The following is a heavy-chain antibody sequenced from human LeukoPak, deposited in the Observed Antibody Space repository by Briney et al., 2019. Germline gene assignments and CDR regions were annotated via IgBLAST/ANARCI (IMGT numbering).Heavy chain of an antibody. J-gene: IGHJ4*02. Sequence: SETLSLTCTVSGGSISSYYWGWIRQPSGKGPEWIGRIYTSGSTNYNPSLKSRVTMSVDTSKNQFSLKLSSVTAADTAVYYCARDGGYYYDSSGVFPWGQGTLVTVSS. CDR3: ARDGGYYYDSSGVFP. CDR1: GGSISSYY. CDR2: IYTSGST. V-gene: IGHV4-4*07. D-gene: IGHD3-22*01.